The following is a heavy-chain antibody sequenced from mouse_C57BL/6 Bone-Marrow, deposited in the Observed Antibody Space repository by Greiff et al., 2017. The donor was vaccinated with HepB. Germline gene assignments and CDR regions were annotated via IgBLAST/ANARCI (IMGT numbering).Heavy chain of an antibody. D-gene: IGHD1-1*01. CDR3: ARSYLYAMDY. Sequence: QVQLKQPGAELVKPGASVKLSCKASGYTFTSYWMHWVKQRPGQGLEWIGMIHPNSGSTNYNEKFKSKATLTVDKSSSTAYMQLSSLTSEDSAVYYCARSYLYAMDYGGQGTSVTVSS. V-gene: IGHV1-64*01. J-gene: IGHJ4*01. CDR2: IHPNSGST. CDR1: GYTFTSYW.